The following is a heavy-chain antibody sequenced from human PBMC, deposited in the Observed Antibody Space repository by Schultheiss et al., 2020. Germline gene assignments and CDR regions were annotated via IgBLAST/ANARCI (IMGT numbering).Heavy chain of an antibody. D-gene: IGHD4-17*01. V-gene: IGHV3-21*01. CDR2: ISSSSSYI. Sequence: GESLKISCAASGFTFSSYSMNWVRQAPGKGLEWVSSISSSSSYIYYADSVKGRFTISRDNAKNSLYLQMNSLRAEDTAVYYCARNNDYGDYGPFDYWGQGTLVTVSS. J-gene: IGHJ4*02. CDR3: ARNNDYGDYGPFDY. CDR1: GFTFSSYS.